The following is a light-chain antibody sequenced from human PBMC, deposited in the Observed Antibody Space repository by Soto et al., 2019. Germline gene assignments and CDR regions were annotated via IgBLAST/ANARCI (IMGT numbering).Light chain of an antibody. CDR3: QQYGTSRWT. CDR1: QNVSNSY. V-gene: IGKV3D-20*01. Sequence: DIVLTQSPATLSLSPGERATLSCGASQNVSNSYLAWYQQKPGLAPRLLIYDASSRAIGIPDRFSGSGSGADFTLTISRLEPEDFAVYYCQQYGTSRWTFGQGTKVEIK. J-gene: IGKJ1*01. CDR2: DAS.